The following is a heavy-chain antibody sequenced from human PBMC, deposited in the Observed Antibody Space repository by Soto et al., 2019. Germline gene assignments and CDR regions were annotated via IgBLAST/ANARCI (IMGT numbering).Heavy chain of an antibody. CDR2: IYYSGST. J-gene: IGHJ5*02. CDR3: ARGSYYDSSGYYGP. D-gene: IGHD3-22*01. V-gene: IGHV4-31*03. CDR1: GASISSGGYY. Sequence: PSETLSLTCTVSGASISSGGYYWSWIRQHPGKGLEWIRYIYYSGSTYYNPSLKSRVTISVDTSKNQFSLKLSSVTAADTAVYYCARGSYYDSSGYYGPWGQGTLVNVAS.